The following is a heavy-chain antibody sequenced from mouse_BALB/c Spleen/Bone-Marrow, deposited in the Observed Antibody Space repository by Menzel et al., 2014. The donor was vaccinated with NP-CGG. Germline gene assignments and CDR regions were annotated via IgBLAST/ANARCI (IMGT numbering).Heavy chain of an antibody. CDR2: ISTYYGDA. Sequence: VKLMESGAELVRPGVSVKISCKGSGYTFTDYAMHWVKQSHAKSLEWIGVISTYYGDASYNQKFKGKATMTVDKSSSTAYMELARLTSEDSAIYYCARRGRYDGFDYWGQGTTLSLSS. CDR1: GYTFTDYA. J-gene: IGHJ2*01. CDR3: ARRGRYDGFDY. D-gene: IGHD2-14*01. V-gene: IGHV1S137*01.